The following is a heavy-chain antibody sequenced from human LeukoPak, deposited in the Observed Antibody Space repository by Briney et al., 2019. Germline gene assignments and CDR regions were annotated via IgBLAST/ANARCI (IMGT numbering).Heavy chain of an antibody. V-gene: IGHV3-64D*06. J-gene: IGHJ5*02. CDR2: ISSNGGST. CDR1: GFTFSTYA. D-gene: IGHD6-13*01. Sequence: GGSLRLSCSASGFTFSTYAIHCVRQAPGKGLEYVSGISSNGGSTYYADSVKGRFTISRDNSKNTLYLQMSSLRAEDTAIYYCVKAGSSYSSTWSWFDPWGQGTLVTVSS. CDR3: VKAGSSYSSTWSWFDP.